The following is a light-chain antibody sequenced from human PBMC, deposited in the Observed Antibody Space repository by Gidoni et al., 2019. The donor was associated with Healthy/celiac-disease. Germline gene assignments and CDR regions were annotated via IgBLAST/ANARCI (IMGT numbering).Light chain of an antibody. CDR2: GAS. J-gene: IGKJ1*01. V-gene: IGKV3-20*01. Sequence: EIVLTQSPATLSLSPGERATLSCRASQSVSSSYLAWYQQKPGQAPRLRIYGASSRATGIPDRFRGSGSGTDCTLTISRLEPEDFAVYYCQQYGSSPWTFGQGTKVEIK. CDR3: QQYGSSPWT. CDR1: QSVSSSY.